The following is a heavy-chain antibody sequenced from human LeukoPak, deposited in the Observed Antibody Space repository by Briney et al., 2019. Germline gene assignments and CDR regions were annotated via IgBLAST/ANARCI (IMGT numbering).Heavy chain of an antibody. CDR3: ARIRDGYNDAYDL. V-gene: IGHV1-46*01. CDR1: GYTFTNSY. CDR2: INPDGGNT. J-gene: IGHJ3*01. Sequence: ASVKVSCKSSGYTFTNSYIHWVRQAPGQVLEWMGLINPDGGNTNYAQNFQGRVTLTRDTSTSTVYMELSSLRSEDTAIYYCARIRDGYNDAYDLWGQGTVVTVPS. D-gene: IGHD5-24*01.